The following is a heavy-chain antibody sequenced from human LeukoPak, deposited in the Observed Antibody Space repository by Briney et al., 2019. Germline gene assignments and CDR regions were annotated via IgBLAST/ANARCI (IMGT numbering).Heavy chain of an antibody. J-gene: IGHJ3*02. D-gene: IGHD4-23*01. CDR1: GKSLTQVS. Sequence: ASVKVSCKVAGKSLTQVSMHWVRQAPGKGLEWMGGFDPEDSETIFAQKFQGRVTLTEDTSTDTAYMELSSLRSEDTAVYYCATNLDDYGGGFDIWGQGTMVTVSS. CDR3: ATNLDDYGGGFDI. V-gene: IGHV1-24*01. CDR2: FDPEDSET.